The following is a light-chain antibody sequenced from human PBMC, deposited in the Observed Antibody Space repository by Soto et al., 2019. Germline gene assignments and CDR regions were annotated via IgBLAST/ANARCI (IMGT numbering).Light chain of an antibody. Sequence: QSALTQPASVSGSPGPSITISCTGTSSEIGAYNYVSWYQQHPGKAPKFMIYDVSNRPSGVSNRFSGSKSGNTASLTISGLQAEDEADYYCSSYTTSNTRQIVFGTGTKVTVL. CDR1: SSEIGAYNY. CDR2: DVS. J-gene: IGLJ1*01. V-gene: IGLV2-14*01. CDR3: SSYTTSNTRQIV.